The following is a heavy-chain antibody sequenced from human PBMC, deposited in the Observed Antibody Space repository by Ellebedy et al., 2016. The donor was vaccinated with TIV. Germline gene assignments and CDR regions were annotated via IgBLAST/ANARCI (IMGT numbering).Heavy chain of an antibody. CDR3: AGEFRYDFWRGPLDH. CDR1: FGSISSHY. V-gene: IGHV4-59*11. Sequence: SETLSLTXTVSFGSISSHYWTWIRQPPGKGLEWIGDIYYTGSTSYSPSLTGRVTISIDTPKNQFSLKVTSVTAADTAVYYCAGEFRYDFWRGPLDHWGQGTLVTVSS. D-gene: IGHD3-3*01. CDR2: IYYTGST. J-gene: IGHJ4*02.